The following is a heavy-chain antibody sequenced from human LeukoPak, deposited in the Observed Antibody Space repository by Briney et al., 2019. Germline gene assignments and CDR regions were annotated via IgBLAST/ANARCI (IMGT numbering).Heavy chain of an antibody. J-gene: IGHJ4*02. CDR1: GGSISSYY. V-gene: IGHV4-4*07. D-gene: IGHD5-18*01. Sequence: SETLSLTCTVSGGSISSYYWSWIRQPAGKGLEWIGRIYTSGSTNYNPSLKSRVTMSVDTSKNQFSLKLSSVTAADTAVYYCARGGSVGYSYGYYYFDYWGQGTLVTVSS. CDR3: ARGGSVGYSYGYYYFDY. CDR2: IYTSGST.